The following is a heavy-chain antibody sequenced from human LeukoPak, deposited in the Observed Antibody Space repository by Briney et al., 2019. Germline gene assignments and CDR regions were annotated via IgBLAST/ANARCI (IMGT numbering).Heavy chain of an antibody. CDR3: ARDVYDSSGHWRYYSDC. V-gene: IGHV3-53*01. Sequence: GGSLRLSCEASGFTVSSKYMSWVRQAPGKGLEWVSVIYSGGTTYYADSVKGRFTISRDNSKNTVYLQMNSLRAEDTAVYYCARDVYDSSGHWRYYSDCWGQGTLVTVSS. CDR1: GFTVSSKY. D-gene: IGHD3-22*01. CDR2: IYSGGTT. J-gene: IGHJ4*02.